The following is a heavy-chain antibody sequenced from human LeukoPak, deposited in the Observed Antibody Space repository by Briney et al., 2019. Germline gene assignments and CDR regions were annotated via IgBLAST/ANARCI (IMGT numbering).Heavy chain of an antibody. CDR1: GFTFSSYA. V-gene: IGHV3-30-3*01. Sequence: PGRSLRLSCAASGFTFSSYAMHWVRQAPGKGLEWVAVISYDGSNKYYADSVKGRFTISRDNSKNTLYLQMNSLRAEDTAVYYCARMDYYDSSGYYNPPDYWGQGTLVPVSS. CDR2: ISYDGSNK. J-gene: IGHJ4*02. CDR3: ARMDYYDSSGYYNPPDY. D-gene: IGHD3-22*01.